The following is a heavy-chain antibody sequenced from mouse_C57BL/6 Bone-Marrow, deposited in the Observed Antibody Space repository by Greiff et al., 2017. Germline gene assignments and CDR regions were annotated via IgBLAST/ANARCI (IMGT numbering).Heavy chain of an antibody. Sequence: EVHLVESGGGLVKPGGSLKLSCAASGFTFSSYTMSWVRQTPEKRLEWVATISGGGGNTYYPDSVKGRFTISRDNAKNTLYLQRSSLRSEDTALYYCARQRGAMDYWGQGTSVTVSS. CDR3: ARQRGAMDY. V-gene: IGHV5-9*01. J-gene: IGHJ4*01. CDR2: ISGGGGNT. CDR1: GFTFSSYT.